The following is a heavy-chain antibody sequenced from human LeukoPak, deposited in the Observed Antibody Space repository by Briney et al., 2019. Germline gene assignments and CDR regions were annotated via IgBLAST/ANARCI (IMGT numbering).Heavy chain of an antibody. CDR1: GYTLTDHY. CDR3: AKEGYSNGPDP. CDR2: INPQNGAT. Sequence: ASVKVSCKASGYTLTDHYMHWLRWAPGQGLEWMGWINPQNGATVYAKKFQGRVTMTRDTPVSTLYMELRNLRSDDTGVYYCAKEGYSNGPDPWGPGSLVTVSS. V-gene: IGHV1-2*02. D-gene: IGHD4-11*01. J-gene: IGHJ5*02.